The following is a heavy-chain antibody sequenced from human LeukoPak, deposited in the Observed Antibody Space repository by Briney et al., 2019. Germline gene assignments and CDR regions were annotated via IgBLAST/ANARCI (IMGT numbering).Heavy chain of an antibody. CDR3: ARGVGSSWFDP. J-gene: IGHJ5*02. CDR1: GYSFTGHN. CDR2: INPNSGGA. Sequence: ASLKVSCKASGYSFTGHNMYWVRQAPGQGLGWMGWINPNSGGAIYAQKFRGTVTLATDTSTNTAYMEANGLTSDDTAVYYCARGVGSSWFDPWGQGTLVTVSS. D-gene: IGHD6-13*01. V-gene: IGHV1-2*02.